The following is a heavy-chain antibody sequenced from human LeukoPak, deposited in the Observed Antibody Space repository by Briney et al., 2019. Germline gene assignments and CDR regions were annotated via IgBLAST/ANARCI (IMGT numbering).Heavy chain of an antibody. V-gene: IGHV3-74*01. CDR3: VRSRGYFDC. Sequence: GGSLRLSCAASGLTFSSSWMHWVRQVPGKGLLWVSRVNNDGSTFYADSVKGRFTISRDSAKNTLYLQMNSLGVEDTAVYYCVRSRGYFDCWGQGTLVTVSS. J-gene: IGHJ4*02. CDR1: GLTFSSSW. CDR2: VNNDGST.